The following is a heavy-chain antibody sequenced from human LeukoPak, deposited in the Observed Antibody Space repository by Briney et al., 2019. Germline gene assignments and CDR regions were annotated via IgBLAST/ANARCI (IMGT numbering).Heavy chain of an antibody. D-gene: IGHD7-27*01. CDR3: VRLGDRTLDY. Sequence: GGSLRLSCAASGFTFSRYWMSWVRQAPGKGLDSVASINQDGSEKYYVDSIKGRFTISRDNAENSLFLQMHSLRAEDTAVYYCVRLGDRTLDYGGQGTLVTVSS. CDR1: GFTFSRYW. CDR2: INQDGSEK. J-gene: IGHJ4*02. V-gene: IGHV3-7*05.